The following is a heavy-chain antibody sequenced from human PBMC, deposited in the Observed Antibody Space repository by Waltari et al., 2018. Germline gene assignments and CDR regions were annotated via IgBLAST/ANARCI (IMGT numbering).Heavy chain of an antibody. CDR2: FDPEDGET. CDR1: GDTLTDVS. J-gene: IGHJ4*02. Sequence: QVQLVQSGAEVKKPGASVKVSSRVSGDTLTDVSLPCVRQAPGNGLEWMGGFDPEDGETIYAQKFQGRVTMTEDTSTDTAYMELSSLRSEDTAVYYCATRTYCSSTSCYFPFDYWGQGTLVTVSS. CDR3: ATRTYCSSTSCYFPFDY. D-gene: IGHD2-2*01. V-gene: IGHV1-24*01.